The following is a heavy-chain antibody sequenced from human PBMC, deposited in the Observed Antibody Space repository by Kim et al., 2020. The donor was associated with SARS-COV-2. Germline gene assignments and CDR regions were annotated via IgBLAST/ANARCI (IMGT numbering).Heavy chain of an antibody. V-gene: IGHV3-30*04. J-gene: IGHJ1*01. CDR3: ARDWGRIAAAGTSPPMFQH. Sequence: GGSLRLSCAASGFTFSSYAMHWVRQAPGKGLEWVAVISYDGSNKYYADSVKGRFTISRDNSKNTLYLQMNSLRAEDTAVYYCARDWGRIAAAGTSPPMFQHWGQGTLVTVSS. D-gene: IGHD6-13*01. CDR2: ISYDGSNK. CDR1: GFTFSSYA.